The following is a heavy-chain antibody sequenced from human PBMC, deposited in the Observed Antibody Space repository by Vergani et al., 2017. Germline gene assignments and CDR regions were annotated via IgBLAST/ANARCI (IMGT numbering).Heavy chain of an antibody. J-gene: IGHJ6*02. CDR2: IYYSGRT. CDR1: GGSISSGGYY. CDR3: ARDRAMTAMVMGRYYYGMDV. Sequence: QVQLQESGPGLVKPSQTLSLTCTVSGGSISSGGYYWSWVRQHPGKGLEWIGYIYYSGRTYYNPSLKSRGTISVDTSKNQFSLKLSSVTAADTAVYYCARDRAMTAMVMGRYYYGMDVWGQGTTVTVSS. V-gene: IGHV4-31*03. D-gene: IGHD5-18*01.